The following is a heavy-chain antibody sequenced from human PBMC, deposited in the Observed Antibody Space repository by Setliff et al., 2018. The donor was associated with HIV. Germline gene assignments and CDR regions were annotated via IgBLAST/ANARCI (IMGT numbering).Heavy chain of an antibody. Sequence: GGSLRLSCAASGFTVSRYYMSWVRQAPGKGLEWVSIIYSGGSTYYADSVKGRFTISRDNSKNTLYLQMNSLRAEDAAVYYCATDLHWAFDYWGQGSLVTVSS. V-gene: IGHV3-53*01. D-gene: IGHD7-27*01. CDR3: ATDLHWAFDY. CDR2: IYSGGST. J-gene: IGHJ4*02. CDR1: GFTVSRYY.